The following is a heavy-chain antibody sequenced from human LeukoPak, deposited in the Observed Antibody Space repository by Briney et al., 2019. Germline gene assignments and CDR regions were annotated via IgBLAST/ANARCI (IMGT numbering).Heavy chain of an antibody. J-gene: IGHJ4*02. Sequence: ASVKVSCKASGYTFTSYAMHWVRQAPGQRLEWMGWINAGNGNTKYSQKFQGRVTITRDTSASTAYMELSSLRSEDTAVYYCARSEIAVALYDYWGQGTLVTVSS. V-gene: IGHV1-3*01. D-gene: IGHD6-19*01. CDR1: GYTFTSYA. CDR3: ARSEIAVALYDY. CDR2: INAGNGNT.